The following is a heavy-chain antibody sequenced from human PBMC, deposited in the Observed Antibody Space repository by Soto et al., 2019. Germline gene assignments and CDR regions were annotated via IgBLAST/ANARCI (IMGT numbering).Heavy chain of an antibody. CDR3: ARDRWSIEWLLLEPVDY. Sequence: GGSLRLSCAASGFTLSSFGMNWVRQAPGKGLEWISYISSTSGTIYSADSVKGRFTISRDNAKNSLYLQMNSLRDEDTAVYYCARDRWSIEWLLLEPVDYWGQGTLVTVSS. CDR1: GFTLSSFG. D-gene: IGHD3-22*01. V-gene: IGHV3-48*02. J-gene: IGHJ4*02. CDR2: ISSTSGTI.